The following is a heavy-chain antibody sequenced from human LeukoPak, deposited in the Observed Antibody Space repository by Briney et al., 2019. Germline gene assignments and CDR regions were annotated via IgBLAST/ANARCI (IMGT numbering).Heavy chain of an antibody. CDR1: GFTFVSYT. CDR3: ARDYGSGNYFLYFDS. D-gene: IGHD3-10*01. V-gene: IGHV3-21*01. CDR2: ISSSSTYI. Sequence: GGSLRLSCAAPGFTFVSYTMNWVRQAPGKGPEWVSSISSSSTYIYYADSVKGRFTISRDNAKNSLSLQMNSLRAEDTAVYYCARDYGSGNYFLYFDSWGQGTLVTVSS. J-gene: IGHJ4*02.